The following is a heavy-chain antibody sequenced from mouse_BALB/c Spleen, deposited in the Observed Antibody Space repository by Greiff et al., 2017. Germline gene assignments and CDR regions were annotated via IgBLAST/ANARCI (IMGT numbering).Heavy chain of an antibody. Sequence: EVQLQQSGPKLVKPGASVKISCKASGYSFTGYYMHWVKQSHVKSLEWIGRINPYNGATSYNQNFKDKASLTVDKSSSTAYMELHSLTSEDSAVYYCARFEYGNYRGFAYWGQGTLVTVSA. CDR2: INPYNGAT. V-gene: IGHV1-31*01. J-gene: IGHJ3*01. CDR3: ARFEYGNYRGFAY. D-gene: IGHD2-10*02. CDR1: GYSFTGYY.